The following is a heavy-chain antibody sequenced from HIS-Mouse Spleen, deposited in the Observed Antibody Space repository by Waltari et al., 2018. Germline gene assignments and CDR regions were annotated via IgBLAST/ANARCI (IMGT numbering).Heavy chain of an antibody. Sequence: QLQLQESGPGLVKPSETLSLTCTVSGGSISSSSYYWGWIRQPPGKGLEWSGSIYYSGSTYYYPSLRSRVTRSVDTSKNQFSLKLSSVTAAYTAVYYCAGDYGDNWFDPWGQGTLVTVSS. CDR1: GGSISSSSYY. J-gene: IGHJ5*02. D-gene: IGHD4-17*01. V-gene: IGHV4-39*07. CDR3: AGDYGDNWFDP. CDR2: IYYSGST.